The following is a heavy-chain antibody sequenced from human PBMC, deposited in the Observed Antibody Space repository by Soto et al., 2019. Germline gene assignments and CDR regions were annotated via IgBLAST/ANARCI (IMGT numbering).Heavy chain of an antibody. CDR3: ARDQWVAGMDV. Sequence: LCGGPISSANIYWSWIRQPPGKGLEWIGYIYYSGSTYYNPSLKSRVTISVDTSKNQFSLKLDSVTAADTALYYCARDQWVAGMDVWGQGATVTVSS. D-gene: IGHD2-8*01. CDR1: GGPISSANIY. J-gene: IGHJ6*02. CDR2: IYYSGST. V-gene: IGHV4-30-4*01.